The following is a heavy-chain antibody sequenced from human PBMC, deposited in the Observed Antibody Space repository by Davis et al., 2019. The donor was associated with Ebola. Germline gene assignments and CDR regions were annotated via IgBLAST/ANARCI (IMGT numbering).Heavy chain of an antibody. D-gene: IGHD6-6*01. Sequence: SETLSLTCTVSGGSISSYYWSWIRQPPGKGLEWIGYIYYSGSTNYNPSLKSRVTISVDTSKNQFSLKLSSVTAADTAVYYCARVIWAARPFWFDPWGQGTLVTVSS. CDR1: GGSISSYY. CDR2: IYYSGST. V-gene: IGHV4-59*01. CDR3: ARVIWAARPFWFDP. J-gene: IGHJ5*02.